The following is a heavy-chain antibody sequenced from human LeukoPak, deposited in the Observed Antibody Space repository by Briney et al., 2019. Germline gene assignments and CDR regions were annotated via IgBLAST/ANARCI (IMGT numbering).Heavy chain of an antibody. V-gene: IGHV4-34*01. Sequence: PETLSLTCAVYGGSFSGYYWSWIRQPPGKGLEWIGEINHSGSTNYNPSLKSRVTISVDTSKNQFSLKVSSVTAADTALYYCARTVVTTTSAFDIWGQGTMVTVSS. CDR1: GGSFSGYY. D-gene: IGHD2-21*02. CDR2: INHSGST. J-gene: IGHJ3*02. CDR3: ARTVVTTTSAFDI.